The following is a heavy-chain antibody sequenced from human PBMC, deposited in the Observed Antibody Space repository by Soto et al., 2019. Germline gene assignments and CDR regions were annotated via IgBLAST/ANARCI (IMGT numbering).Heavy chain of an antibody. CDR2: IYWDDDK. V-gene: IGHV2-5*02. J-gene: IGHJ4*02. CDR3: AHRRSYCRGGSCYSGFGY. Sequence: QITLKESGPTLVKPTQTLTLTCTFSGFSLSTSGVGVGWIRQPPGKALEWLALIYWDDDKRCSPPLKSRLPINTETTKNQVVLTMTNMDPGDTATYYCAHRRSYCRGGSCYSGFGYWGQGTLVTVSS. D-gene: IGHD2-15*01. CDR1: GFSLSTSGVG.